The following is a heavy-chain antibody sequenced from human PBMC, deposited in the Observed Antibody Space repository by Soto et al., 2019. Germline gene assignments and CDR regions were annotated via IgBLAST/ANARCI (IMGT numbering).Heavy chain of an antibody. D-gene: IGHD5-18*01. J-gene: IGHJ6*02. CDR2: ISYSGST. V-gene: IGHV4-59*01. CDR3: ARARQRDTGRGLDV. Sequence: QVQLQESGPGLVKPSETMSLTCTIPGDSINNYFWNWIRQTPGKGLEWIGYISYSGSTSYNPSLQRRVTISSDTSKNHFSLKLSSVTAADTAVYYCARARQRDTGRGLDVWGQGTTVTVSS. CDR1: GDSINNYF.